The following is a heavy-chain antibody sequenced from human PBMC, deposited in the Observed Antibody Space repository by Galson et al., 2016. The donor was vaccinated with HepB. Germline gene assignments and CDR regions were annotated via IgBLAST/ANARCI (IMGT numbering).Heavy chain of an antibody. CDR1: GFAFSNVF. Sequence: SLRLSCAASGFAFSNVFMTWVRQAPGKGLEWVGRIKRTSDGGTTDYAAPAKGRFSISRDDSTNTLYLQMNRLRMEDTAVYYCATDEPAFAYYDPSGHYTDYWGQGTLVTVSS. J-gene: IGHJ4*02. CDR2: IKRTSDGGTT. V-gene: IGHV3-15*01. D-gene: IGHD3-22*01. CDR3: ATDEPAFAYYDPSGHYTDY.